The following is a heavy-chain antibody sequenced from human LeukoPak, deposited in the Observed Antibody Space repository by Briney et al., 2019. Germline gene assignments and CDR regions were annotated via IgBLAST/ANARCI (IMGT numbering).Heavy chain of an antibody. CDR1: GGSISRSSYY. CDR2: IYYSGST. J-gene: IGHJ3*02. D-gene: IGHD6-13*01. V-gene: IGHV4-39*02. Sequence: SETLSLTCTVSGGSISRSSYYWGWIRQPPGKGLEWIGSIYYSGSTYYNPSLKSRVTISVDTSKNQFSLKLSSVTAADTAVYYCARDPRSSSGGDAFDIWGQGTMVTVSS. CDR3: ARDPRSSSGGDAFDI.